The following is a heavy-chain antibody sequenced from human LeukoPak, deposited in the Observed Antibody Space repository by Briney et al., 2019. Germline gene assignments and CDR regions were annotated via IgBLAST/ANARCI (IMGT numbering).Heavy chain of an antibody. J-gene: IGHJ5*02. D-gene: IGHD7-27*01. Sequence: GESLQISGKGSGYNFTSYWIGGGRPLPGKGVEGMGIIYPGDPDTRYSPSFQGQVTISADKSISTAYLQWSSLKASDTAMYYCARQLGNWFDPWGQGTLVTVSS. CDR1: GYNFTSYW. CDR2: IYPGDPDT. CDR3: ARQLGNWFDP. V-gene: IGHV5-51*01.